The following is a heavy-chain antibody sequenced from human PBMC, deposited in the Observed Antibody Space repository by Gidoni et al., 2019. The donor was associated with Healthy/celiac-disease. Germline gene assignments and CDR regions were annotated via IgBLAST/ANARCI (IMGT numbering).Heavy chain of an antibody. CDR3: AKDPLRYCDFDY. Sequence: EVQLLESGGGLVQPGGCLRLSCADSGFPFSSYAMSWVRQAPGKGREWVSAISGSGGSTYYADSVKGRFTIARDNSKNTLYLQMNSLRAEDTAVYYCAKDPLRYCDFDYWGQGTLVTVSS. CDR1: GFPFSSYA. D-gene: IGHD1-20*01. V-gene: IGHV3-23*01. CDR2: ISGSGGST. J-gene: IGHJ4*02.